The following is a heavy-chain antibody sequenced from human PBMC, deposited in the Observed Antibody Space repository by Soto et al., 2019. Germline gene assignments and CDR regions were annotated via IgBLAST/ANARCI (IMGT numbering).Heavy chain of an antibody. J-gene: IGHJ4*02. CDR2: ISAYNGNT. CDR1: GYTFTSYG. CDR3: ASGGGLSKEDPASYFDY. V-gene: IGHV1-18*01. Sequence: ASVKVSCKASGYTFTSYGISWVRQAPGQGLEWMGWISAYNGNTNYAQKLQGRVTMTTDTSTSTAYMELRSLRTDDTAVYYCASGGGLSKEDPASYFDYWGQGTLVTVSS. D-gene: IGHD3-16*01.